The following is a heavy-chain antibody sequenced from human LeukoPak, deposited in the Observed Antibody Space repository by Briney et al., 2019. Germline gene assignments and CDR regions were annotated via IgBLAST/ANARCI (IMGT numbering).Heavy chain of an antibody. CDR2: ISDSGNTI. Sequence: LSLTCAVYGGSFSGYYWSWIRQAPGKGLEWISYISDSGNTIYYTDSVKGRFTISRDNAKNTLYLQMNSLRGEDTAVYYCEWFRELDALDMWGQGTMVTVSS. V-gene: IGHV3-11*04. D-gene: IGHD3-10*01. CDR1: GGSFSGYY. J-gene: IGHJ3*02. CDR3: EWFRELDALDM.